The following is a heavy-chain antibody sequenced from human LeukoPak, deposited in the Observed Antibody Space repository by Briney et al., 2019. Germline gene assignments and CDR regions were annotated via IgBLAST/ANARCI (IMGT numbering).Heavy chain of an antibody. CDR2: INHSGST. Sequence: PSETLSLTCAVYGGSFSGYYWSWIRQPPGKGLEWIGEINHSGSTNYNPSLKSRVTISVDTSKNQFSLKLSSVTAADTAVYYCARLSGPDYYYYYMDVWGKGTTVTISS. CDR3: ARLSGPDYYYYYMDV. CDR1: GGSFSGYY. J-gene: IGHJ6*03. D-gene: IGHD3-10*01. V-gene: IGHV4-34*01.